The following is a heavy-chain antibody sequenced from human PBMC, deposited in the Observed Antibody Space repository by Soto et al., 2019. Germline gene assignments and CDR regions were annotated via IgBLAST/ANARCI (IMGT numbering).Heavy chain of an antibody. J-gene: IGHJ4*02. CDR3: ARGIVPAAMVGFDY. CDR2: INHSGST. Sequence: SETLSLTCAVYGGSFSGYYLSWIRQPPGKGLEWIGEINHSGSTNYNPSLKSRVTISVDTSKNQFSLKLSSVTAADTAVYYCARGIVPAAMVGFDYWGQGTLVTVSS. D-gene: IGHD2-2*01. CDR1: GGSFSGYY. V-gene: IGHV4-34*01.